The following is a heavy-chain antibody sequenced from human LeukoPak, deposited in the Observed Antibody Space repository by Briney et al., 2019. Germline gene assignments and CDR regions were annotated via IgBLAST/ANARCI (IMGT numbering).Heavy chain of an antibody. Sequence: PGGSLRLSCAASGFTFSNAWMSWVRQAPGKGLEWVGRIKSKTDVGTTDFAAPVKGRFIISRDDSANTLYLQMHSLKTEDTAVYYCTASPPGGDYFDYWGQGTLVTVSS. CDR1: GFTFSNAW. J-gene: IGHJ4*02. D-gene: IGHD1-14*01. CDR2: IKSKTDVGTT. CDR3: TASPPGGDYFDY. V-gene: IGHV3-15*01.